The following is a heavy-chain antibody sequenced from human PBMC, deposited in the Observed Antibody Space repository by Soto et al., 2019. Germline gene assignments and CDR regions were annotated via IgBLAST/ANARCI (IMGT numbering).Heavy chain of an antibody. CDR1: GCTFSSYA. J-gene: IGHJ6*02. D-gene: IGHD4-4*01. V-gene: IGHV1-46*01. CDR2: MNPNSGSV. Sequence: AAVKFSFKASGCTFSSYAISWVRQAPGQVLDCVGVMNPNSGSVTYAQNFQGRVAMTRDRSTATVYLEVSGLKSDDTAEYFCARDFGSAHSKPPTPHYYCYCGLDVWGQGTTVTVSS. CDR3: ARDFGSAHSKPPTPHYYCYCGLDV.